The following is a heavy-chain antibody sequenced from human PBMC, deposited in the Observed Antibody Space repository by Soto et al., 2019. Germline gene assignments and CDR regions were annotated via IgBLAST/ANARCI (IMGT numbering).Heavy chain of an antibody. J-gene: IGHJ4*02. D-gene: IGHD1-1*01. V-gene: IGHV1-18*01. CDR2: SSAHNGNT. CDR3: ARWRYGDY. Sequence: QVHLVQSGAEVKKPGASVKVSCKGSGYTFTSYGITWGRQAPGQGLEWMGWSSAHNGNTNYSQKLPGRVTVTRDTSTSTAYMELRSLRSDDTAVYYCARWRYGDYWGQGALVTVSP. CDR1: GYTFTSYG.